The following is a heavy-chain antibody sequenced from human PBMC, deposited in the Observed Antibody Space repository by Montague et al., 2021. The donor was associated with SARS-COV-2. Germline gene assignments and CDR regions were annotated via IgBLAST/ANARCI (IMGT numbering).Heavy chain of an antibody. J-gene: IGHJ4*02. Sequence: SETLSLTCAVSGGSISSSNWWSLVRQPPGERLELIGDIYHSGSTNYNPSLKRRVTISVNNSSNQFSLQLSSVTAADTAVYYWARGPGFGEPSWGQGTLVTVSS. CDR1: GGSISSSNW. V-gene: IGHV4-4*02. CDR3: ARGPGFGEPS. CDR2: IYHSGST. D-gene: IGHD3-10*01.